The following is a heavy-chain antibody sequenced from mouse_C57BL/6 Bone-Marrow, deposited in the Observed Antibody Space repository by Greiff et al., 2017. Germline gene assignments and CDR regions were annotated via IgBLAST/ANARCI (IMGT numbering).Heavy chain of an antibody. CDR2: INPSNGGT. CDR1: GYTFTSYW. D-gene: IGHD1-1*01. CDR3: ARGYYDGSRYWYFDV. Sequence: VQLQESGTELVKPGASVKLSCKASGYTFTSYWMHWVKQRPGQGLEWIGNINPSNGGTNYNEKFKSKATLTVDKSSSTAYMQLSSLTSEDSAVYYWARGYYDGSRYWYFDVWGTGTTVTVSS. V-gene: IGHV1-53*01. J-gene: IGHJ1*03.